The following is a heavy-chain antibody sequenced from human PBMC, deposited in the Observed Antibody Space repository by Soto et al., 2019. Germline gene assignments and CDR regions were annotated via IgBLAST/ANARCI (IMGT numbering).Heavy chain of an antibody. J-gene: IGHJ3*02. Sequence: QVQLVESGGGVVQPGRSLRLSCAASGFTFSSYGMHWVRQAPGKGLEWVAVISYEGTNNYYTESVKGRFTISRDNSKNTLFLQMNSLRAEDTAVYFCAKGDCSGGSCYFSAFDIWGQGTMVTVSS. CDR2: ISYEGTNN. D-gene: IGHD2-15*01. V-gene: IGHV3-30*18. CDR1: GFTFSSYG. CDR3: AKGDCSGGSCYFSAFDI.